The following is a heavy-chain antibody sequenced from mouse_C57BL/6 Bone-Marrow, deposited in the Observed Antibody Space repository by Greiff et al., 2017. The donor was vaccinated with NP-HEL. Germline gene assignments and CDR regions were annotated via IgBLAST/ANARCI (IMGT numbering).Heavy chain of an antibody. D-gene: IGHD4-1*01. Sequence: EVKVVESGEGLVKPGGSLKLSCAASGFTFSSYAMSWVRQTPEKRLEWVAYISSGGDYIYYADTVKGRFTISRDNARNTLYLQMSSLKSEDTAMYYCTRDLGERAWFAYWGQGTLVTVSA. CDR1: GFTFSSYA. V-gene: IGHV5-9-1*02. CDR2: ISSGGDYI. J-gene: IGHJ3*01. CDR3: TRDLGERAWFAY.